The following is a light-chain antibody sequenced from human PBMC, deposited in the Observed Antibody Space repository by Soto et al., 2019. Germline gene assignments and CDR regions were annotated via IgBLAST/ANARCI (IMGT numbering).Light chain of an antibody. V-gene: IGKV3-20*01. Sequence: EMVFAQSPVALSLSPGERSTLSCLASQSVSSSYLAWYQQKPGQAPRLLIYGASSRATGIPDRFSGSGSGTDFTLTISRLEPEDFAVYYCQQYGSSLVTFGGGTKVDIK. CDR1: QSVSSSY. CDR3: QQYGSSLVT. J-gene: IGKJ4*01. CDR2: GAS.